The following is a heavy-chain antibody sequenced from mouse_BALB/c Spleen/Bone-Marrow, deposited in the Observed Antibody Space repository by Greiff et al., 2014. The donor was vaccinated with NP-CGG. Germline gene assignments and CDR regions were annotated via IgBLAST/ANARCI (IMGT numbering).Heavy chain of an antibody. Sequence: VNVVESGPQLVRPGASVKISCKASGYSFTSYWMHWVKQRPGQGLEWIGMIDPSDSETRLNQKFKDKATLTVDKSSSTAYMQLSSPTSEDSAVYYCAREGDYYGSSAYWGQGTLVTVSA. CDR2: IDPSDSET. J-gene: IGHJ3*01. V-gene: IGHV1S126*01. CDR1: GYSFTSYW. CDR3: AREGDYYGSSAY. D-gene: IGHD1-1*01.